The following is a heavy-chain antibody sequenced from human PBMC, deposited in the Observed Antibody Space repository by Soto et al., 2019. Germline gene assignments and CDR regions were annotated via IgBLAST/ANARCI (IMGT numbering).Heavy chain of an antibody. CDR2: ISAYNGNT. J-gene: IGHJ4*02. V-gene: IGHV1-18*04. Sequence: GASVKVSCKASGYTFTSYGISWVRQAPGQGLEWMGWISAYNGNTNYAQKLQGRVTMTTDTSTSTAYMELRSLRSDDTAVYYCARDSLAHDTYYYDSSGYYSDYWGQGTLVTV. CDR1: GYTFTSYG. D-gene: IGHD3-22*01. CDR3: ARDSLAHDTYYYDSSGYYSDY.